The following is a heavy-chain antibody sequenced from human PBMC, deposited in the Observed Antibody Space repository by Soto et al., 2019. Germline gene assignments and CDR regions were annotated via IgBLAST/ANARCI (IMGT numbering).Heavy chain of an antibody. CDR3: ARDPKYSSSPGWFDP. V-gene: IGHV1-18*01. J-gene: IGHJ5*02. CDR2: ISAYNGNT. CDR1: GYTFTSYG. Sequence: ASVKVSCKASGYTFTSYGISWVRQAPGQGLEWMGWISAYNGNTNYAQKLQGRVTMTTDTSTSTAYMELRSPRSDDTAVYYCARDPKYSSSPGWFDPWGQGTLVTVSS. D-gene: IGHD6-13*01.